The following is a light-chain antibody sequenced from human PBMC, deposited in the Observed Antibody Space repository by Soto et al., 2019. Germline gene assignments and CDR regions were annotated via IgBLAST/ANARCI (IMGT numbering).Light chain of an antibody. CDR3: QQATTFPLT. CDR2: TAS. V-gene: IGKV1D-12*01. J-gene: IGKJ4*01. Sequence: DIQMTQSPSSLSASVGDRVTITCRSSQGVSTWLAWYQQKPEKAPNLLIYTASSLPSGVPSRFSGSGSGTDFTLTISRLQPEDFATYYCQQATTFPLTFGGGTKVEI. CDR1: QGVSTW.